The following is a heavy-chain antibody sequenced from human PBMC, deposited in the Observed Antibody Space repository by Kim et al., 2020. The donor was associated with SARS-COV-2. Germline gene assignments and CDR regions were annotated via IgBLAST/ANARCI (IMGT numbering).Heavy chain of an antibody. D-gene: IGHD3-22*01. J-gene: IGHJ4*02. CDR3: AKSTLMIVVVTIFDY. V-gene: IGHV3-23*01. Sequence: DSVKGRFTISRDNSKNTLYLQMNSLRAEDTAVYYCAKSTLMIVVVTIFDYWGQGTLVTVSS.